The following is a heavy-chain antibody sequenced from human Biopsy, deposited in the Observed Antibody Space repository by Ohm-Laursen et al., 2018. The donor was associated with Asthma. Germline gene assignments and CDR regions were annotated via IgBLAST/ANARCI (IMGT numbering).Heavy chain of an antibody. J-gene: IGHJ1*01. D-gene: IGHD3-3*02. Sequence: GSLRLSCAASGFTFSDCSMTCVRQSPGKGLEWVANIKHDGTERNHVDSLKGRFTISRDNAKNSLYLQMNSLRAEDTAVYYCARTFHFWSPYHAEHYQLWGQGTLVTVSS. V-gene: IGHV3-7*01. CDR3: ARTFHFWSPYHAEHYQL. CDR2: IKHDGTER. CDR1: GFTFSDCS.